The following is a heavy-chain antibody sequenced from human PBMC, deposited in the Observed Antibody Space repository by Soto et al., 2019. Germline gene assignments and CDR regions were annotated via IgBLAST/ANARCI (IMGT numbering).Heavy chain of an antibody. J-gene: IGHJ5*02. CDR3: AREEAARIERWFDL. Sequence: NPSETLSLTCTVSGGSINAINNYWSWIRHPPGEGLEWIGFISYSGSTYYNPSLMSRLTISLDTSTNRFSLKLTSVTAADTAVYYCAREEAARIERWFDLWGQGTLVTVSS. V-gene: IGHV4-30-4*01. CDR1: GGSINAINNY. CDR2: ISYSGST. D-gene: IGHD6-6*01.